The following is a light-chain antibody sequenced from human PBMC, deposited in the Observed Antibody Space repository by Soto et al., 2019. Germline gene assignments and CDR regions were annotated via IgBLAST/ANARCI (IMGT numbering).Light chain of an antibody. CDR1: QTISNW. Sequence: PMTQSPSTLSASVGDRVTIXXQASQTISNWLAWYQQKPGKAPKIXIYKASTLESGVPSRFSGSGSGTEFTLTISSLQPEDFATYYCQQYNSYSQTFGQGTKVDIK. J-gene: IGKJ1*01. V-gene: IGKV1-5*03. CDR3: QQYNSYSQT. CDR2: KAS.